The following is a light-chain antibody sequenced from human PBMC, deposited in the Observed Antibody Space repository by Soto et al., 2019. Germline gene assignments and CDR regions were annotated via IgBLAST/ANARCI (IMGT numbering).Light chain of an antibody. CDR3: AAWDDSLNGYYV. Sequence: QSVLTQPPSASGTPGQRVTISCSGSTSNIGSNTVSWYQQLPGTAPKLLVYSNDQRPPGVPDRFSGSKSATSASLAISGLQSEDEADYYCAAWDDSLNGYYVFGPGTKLTVL. CDR1: TSNIGSNT. CDR2: SND. V-gene: IGLV1-44*01. J-gene: IGLJ1*01.